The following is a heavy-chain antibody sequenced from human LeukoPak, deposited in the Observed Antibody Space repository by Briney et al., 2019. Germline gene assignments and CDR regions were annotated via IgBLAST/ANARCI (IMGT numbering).Heavy chain of an antibody. CDR2: ISGSGGST. Sequence: GVSLRLSCAASGFTFSSYAMSRVRQAPGKGLEWVSAISGSGGSTYYADSVKGRFTISRDNSKNTLYLQMNGLRAEDTAVYYCAKDRVTGGRNWFDPWGQGTLVTVSS. V-gene: IGHV3-23*01. D-gene: IGHD3-16*01. CDR1: GFTFSSYA. CDR3: AKDRVTGGRNWFDP. J-gene: IGHJ5*02.